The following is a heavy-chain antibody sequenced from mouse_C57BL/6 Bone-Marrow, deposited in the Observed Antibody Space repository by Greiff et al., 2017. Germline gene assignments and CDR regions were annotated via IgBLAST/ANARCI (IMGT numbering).Heavy chain of an antibody. D-gene: IGHD1-1*01. CDR3: TRPPYDYGSSYWYFDV. CDR1: GYTFTSYW. CDR2: IYPGNSDT. Sequence: VQLQQSGTVLARPGASVKMSCKTSGYTFTSYWMHWVKQRPGQGLEWIGAIYPGNSDTSYNQKFKGKAKLTAVTSASTAYMELSSLTNEDSAVYYCTRPPYDYGSSYWYFDVWGTGTTVTVSS. V-gene: IGHV1-5*01. J-gene: IGHJ1*03.